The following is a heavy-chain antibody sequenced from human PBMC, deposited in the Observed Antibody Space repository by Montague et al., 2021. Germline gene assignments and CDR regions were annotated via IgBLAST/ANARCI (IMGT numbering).Heavy chain of an antibody. D-gene: IGHD3-10*01. CDR1: GGSISSGGCY. Sequence: TLSLTCTVSGGSISSGGCYWSWTRQLPGKGLEWIGYIFYSGNTYYNPSLKSRVTISVDTSKNQFSLKLSSVTAADTAVYYCARAEDYYGSGSYVGFDYWGQGTLVTVSS. CDR3: ARAEDYYGSGSYVGFDY. J-gene: IGHJ4*02. V-gene: IGHV4-31*03. CDR2: IFYSGNT.